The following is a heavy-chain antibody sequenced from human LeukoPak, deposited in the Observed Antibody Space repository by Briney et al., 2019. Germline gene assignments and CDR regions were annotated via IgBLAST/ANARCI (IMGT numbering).Heavy chain of an antibody. CDR2: INHSGST. V-gene: IGHV4-34*01. J-gene: IGHJ5*02. CDR3: ARGHADIVVVPAAGAWFDP. CDR1: GGSFSGYY. D-gene: IGHD2-2*01. Sequence: SETLSLTCAVYGGSFSGYYWSWIRQPPGKGLEWIGEINHSGSTNYNPSLKSRVTIPVDTSKNQFSLKLSSVTAADTAVYYCARGHADIVVVPAAGAWFDPWGQGTLVTVSS.